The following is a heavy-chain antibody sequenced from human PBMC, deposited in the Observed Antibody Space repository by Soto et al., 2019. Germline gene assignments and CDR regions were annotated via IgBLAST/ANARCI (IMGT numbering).Heavy chain of an antibody. CDR1: GGSISSSTYY. CDR2: IYYSGST. D-gene: IGHD3-22*01. J-gene: IGHJ4*02. V-gene: IGHV4-39*01. CDR3: ATSHYYDGSRLDY. Sequence: QLQLQESGPGLVKPSETLSLTCTVSGGSISSSTYYWGWVRQPPGKGLEWIGNIYYSGSTYYNPSLKSRVTISVDTSKKQFSLKLSSVTAADTAVYYCATSHYYDGSRLDYWGQGTLVTVSS.